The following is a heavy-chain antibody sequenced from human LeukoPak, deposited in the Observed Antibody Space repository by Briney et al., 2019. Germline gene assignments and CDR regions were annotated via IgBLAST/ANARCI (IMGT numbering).Heavy chain of an antibody. CDR1: GFPFSIYE. CDR3: ALLAVASDFDY. CDR2: IASSGTTI. J-gene: IGHJ4*02. Sequence: GGSLRLSCAVSGFPFSIYEMNWVRQAPGKGLEWVSNIASSGTTIYYADSVKGRFSISRDNAKSSLYLQMNSLRVEDTAVYYCALLAVASDFDYWGQGALATVSS. D-gene: IGHD6-19*01. V-gene: IGHV3-48*03.